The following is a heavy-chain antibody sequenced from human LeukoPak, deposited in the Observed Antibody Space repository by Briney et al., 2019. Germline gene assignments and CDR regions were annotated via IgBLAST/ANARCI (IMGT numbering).Heavy chain of an antibody. J-gene: IGHJ4*02. CDR3: ARDRGKAVAGRSWQIGY. CDR1: GYTFTSYY. Sequence: GASVKVSCKASGYTFTSYYMHWVRQAPGQGLEWMGIVNPSGGSTSYAQKFQGRVTMTRDTSTSTVYMELSSLRSEDTAVYYCARDRGKAVAGRSWQIGYWGQGTLVTVSS. D-gene: IGHD6-19*01. CDR2: VNPSGGST. V-gene: IGHV1-46*01.